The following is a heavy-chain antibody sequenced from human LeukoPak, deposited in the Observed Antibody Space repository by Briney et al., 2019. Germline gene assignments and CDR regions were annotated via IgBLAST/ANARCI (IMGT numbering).Heavy chain of an antibody. V-gene: IGHV3-53*01. D-gene: IGHD4/OR15-4a*01. Sequence: GGSLRLSCAASGFTFSDYYMSWVRQAAGKGLDWVSFIYSDNTHYSDSVKGRFTISRDNSKNTLYLQMNSLRAEDTAVYYCARRAGAYSHPYDYWGQGTLVTVSS. CDR1: GFTFSDYY. CDR2: IYSDNT. CDR3: ARRAGAYSHPYDY. J-gene: IGHJ4*02.